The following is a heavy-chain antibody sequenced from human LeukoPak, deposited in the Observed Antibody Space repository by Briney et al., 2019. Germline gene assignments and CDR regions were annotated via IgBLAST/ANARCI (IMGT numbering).Heavy chain of an antibody. J-gene: IGHJ3*02. CDR2: IWYDGSNK. D-gene: IGHD3-10*01. CDR1: GFTFSSYG. V-gene: IGHV3-33*01. CDR3: ARDVYYGSGVGDAFDI. Sequence: GRSLRLSRAASGFTFSSYGMHWVRQAPGKGLEWVAVIWYDGSNKYYADSVKGRFTISRDNSKNTLYLQMNSLRAEDTAVYYCARDVYYGSGVGDAFDIWGQGTMVTVSS.